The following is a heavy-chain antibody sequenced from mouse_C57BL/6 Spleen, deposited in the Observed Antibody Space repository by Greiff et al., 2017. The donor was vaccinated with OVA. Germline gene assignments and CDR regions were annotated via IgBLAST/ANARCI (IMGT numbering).Heavy chain of an antibody. D-gene: IGHD2-2*01. CDR1: GFTFSDYG. J-gene: IGHJ1*03. V-gene: IGHV5-15*01. CDR3: ARQDGYDWYFDV. CDR2: ISNLAYSI. Sequence: EVQVVESGGGLVQPGGSLKLSCAASGFTFSDYGMAWVRQAPRQGPEWVAFISNLAYSIYYADTVTGRFTISRENAKNTLYLEMSSLRSEDTAMYYCARQDGYDWYFDVWGTGTTVTVSS.